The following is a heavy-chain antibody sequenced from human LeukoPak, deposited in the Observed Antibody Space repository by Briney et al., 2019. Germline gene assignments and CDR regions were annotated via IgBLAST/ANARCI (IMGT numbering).Heavy chain of an antibody. CDR1: GFTLSTYW. Sequence: PGGSLRLSCAASGFTLSTYWITWVRQAPRKGLEWVAAVKPDGSEKNYVDSVKGRFTISRDNAKNSLYLQLSSLRAEDTAVYYCARTTYGDYWGQGTLVTVSS. J-gene: IGHJ4*02. CDR2: VKPDGSEK. D-gene: IGHD1-1*01. CDR3: ARTTYGDY. V-gene: IGHV3-7*02.